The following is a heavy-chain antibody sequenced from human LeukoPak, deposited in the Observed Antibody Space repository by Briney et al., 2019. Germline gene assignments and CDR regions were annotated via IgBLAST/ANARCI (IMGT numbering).Heavy chain of an antibody. J-gene: IGHJ4*02. D-gene: IGHD5-12*01. Sequence: PSETLSLTCTVSGGSISTYYWSWIRQPPGKGLEWIGYIHYSGTTNYNPSLKNRVTISLDTSKNQFSLNLSSVTAADTAVYYCARMGGYSGYATHWGQGTLVAVSS. CDR1: GGSISTYY. CDR3: ARMGGYSGYATH. V-gene: IGHV4-59*08. CDR2: IHYSGTT.